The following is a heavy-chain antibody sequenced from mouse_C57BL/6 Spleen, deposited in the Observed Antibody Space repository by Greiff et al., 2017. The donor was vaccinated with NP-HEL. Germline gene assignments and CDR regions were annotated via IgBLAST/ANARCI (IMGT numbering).Heavy chain of an antibody. CDR2: IWSGGST. J-gene: IGHJ4*01. D-gene: IGHD2-1*01. CDR3: ARNGDGNLFYAMDD. CDR1: GFSLTSYG. V-gene: IGHV2-2*01. Sequence: VQLQQSGPGLVQPSQSLSITCTVSGFSLTSYGVHWVRQSPGKGLEWLGVIWSGGSTDYNAAFISRLSISKDNSKSQVFFKINSLQADDTAIYYCARNGDGNLFYAMDDWGQGTSVTVSS.